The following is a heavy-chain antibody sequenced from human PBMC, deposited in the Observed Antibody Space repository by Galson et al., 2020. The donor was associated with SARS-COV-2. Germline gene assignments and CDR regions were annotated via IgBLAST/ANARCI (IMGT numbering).Heavy chain of an antibody. CDR3: ARETDDYTSSWYDY. CDR2: ISYDGTKR. D-gene: IGHD6-13*01. Sequence: QLGESLKISCRASGFTFSSSAMHWVRQAPGKGLEWVAIISYDGTKRYILDSVKGRFTISRDNSKNTLYLQMDSLTTEDTAVYYCARETDDYTSSWYDYWGQGTLVTVSS. J-gene: IGHJ4*02. V-gene: IGHV3-30*04. CDR1: GFTFSSSA.